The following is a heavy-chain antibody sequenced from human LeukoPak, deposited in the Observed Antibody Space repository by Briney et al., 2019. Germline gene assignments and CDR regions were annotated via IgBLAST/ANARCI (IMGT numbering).Heavy chain of an antibody. CDR1: GFTFSNYA. CDR3: AKAKTQAMVLPGNY. CDR2: ISGSGDTT. Sequence: PGGSLRLSCADSGFTFSNYAMSWVRQAPGKGLEWVSTISGSGDTTYYADSVKGRFTISRDNSKNTLYLQMNSLRAEDTAVYYSAKAKTQAMVLPGNYWGQGTLVTVSS. V-gene: IGHV3-23*01. J-gene: IGHJ4*02. D-gene: IGHD5-18*01.